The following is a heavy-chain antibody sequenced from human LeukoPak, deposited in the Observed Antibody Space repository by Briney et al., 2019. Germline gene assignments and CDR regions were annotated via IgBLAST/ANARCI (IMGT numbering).Heavy chain of an antibody. J-gene: IGHJ4*02. CDR3: ARDRYYDSSGTNYFDY. Sequence: GGSLRLSCAASGFTFRSYAMHWVRQAPGKGREWGAVISYDGSNKYYADSVTGRFTISRDNSKNTLYLQMNSLRAEDTAVYYCARDRYYDSSGTNYFDYWGQGTLVTVSS. D-gene: IGHD3-22*01. V-gene: IGHV3-30*04. CDR2: ISYDGSNK. CDR1: GFTFRSYA.